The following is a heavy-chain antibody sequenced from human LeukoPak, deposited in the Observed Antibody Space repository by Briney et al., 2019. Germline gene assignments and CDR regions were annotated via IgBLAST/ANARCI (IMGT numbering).Heavy chain of an antibody. Sequence: GGSLRLSCAASGFTFSSYSMNWVRQAPEKGLEWVSSISSSSSYIYYADSVKGRFTISRDNAKNSLYLQMNSLRAEDTAVYYCARPSLVTTSPYYYYMDVWGKGTTVTVSS. D-gene: IGHD4-11*01. J-gene: IGHJ6*03. V-gene: IGHV3-21*01. CDR3: ARPSLVTTSPYYYYMDV. CDR2: ISSSSSYI. CDR1: GFTFSSYS.